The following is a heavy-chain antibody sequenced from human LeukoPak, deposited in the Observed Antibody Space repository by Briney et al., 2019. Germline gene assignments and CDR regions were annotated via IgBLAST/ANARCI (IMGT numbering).Heavy chain of an antibody. V-gene: IGHV5-10-1*01. CDR1: GYSFTSYW. Sequence: GESLRISCKGFGYSFTSYWLSWVRQMPGKGLEWMGRIDPSDSYTNYSPSFQGHVTISADKSISTAYLQWSSLKASDTAMYYCARSARSYFDYWGQGTLVTVSS. CDR3: ARSARSYFDY. J-gene: IGHJ4*02. CDR2: IDPSDSYT.